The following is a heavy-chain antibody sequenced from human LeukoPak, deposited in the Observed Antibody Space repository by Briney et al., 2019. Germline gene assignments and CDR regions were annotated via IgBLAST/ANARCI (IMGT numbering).Heavy chain of an antibody. D-gene: IGHD3-9*01. V-gene: IGHV4-39*07. CDR2: IFYSGST. CDR1: GGSISTSSYY. CDR3: ARVFDILTDKYYYYMDV. Sequence: PSETLSLTCTVSGGSISTSSYYWGWVRQPPGKGLEWIGNIFYSGSTYYSPSLKSRVTISLDTSRNQFSLKLSSVTAADTAVYYCARVFDILTDKYYYYMDVWGKGTTVTVSS. J-gene: IGHJ6*03.